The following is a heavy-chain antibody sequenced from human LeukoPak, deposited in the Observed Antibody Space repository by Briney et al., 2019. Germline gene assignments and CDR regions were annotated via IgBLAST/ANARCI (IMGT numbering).Heavy chain of an antibody. D-gene: IGHD3-22*01. Sequence: GGSLRLSCAASGFTVSSNYMSWVRQAPGKGLEWVSVIYSGGSTYYADSVKGRFTISRDNTKNTLYLQMNSLRAEDTAVYYCASRTPPNYYDSSGYYYYFDYWGQGTLVTVSS. CDR1: GFTVSSNY. J-gene: IGHJ4*02. CDR2: IYSGGST. CDR3: ASRTPPNYYDSSGYYYYFDY. V-gene: IGHV3-53*01.